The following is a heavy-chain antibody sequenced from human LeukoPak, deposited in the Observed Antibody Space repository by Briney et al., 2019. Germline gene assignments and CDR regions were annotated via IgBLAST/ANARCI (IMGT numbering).Heavy chain of an antibody. CDR1: VFTFSGSA. CDR2: IRSKANSYAT. V-gene: IGHV3-73*01. CDR3: TRHRSSGWYNWFDP. J-gene: IGHJ5*02. Sequence: TGGSLRLSCAASVFTFSGSAMQCVRQASGKGLGWVGRIRSKANSYATAYAASVKGRFTISRDDSKNTAYLQMNSLKTEDTAVYYCTRHRSSGWYNWFDPWGQGTLVTVSS. D-gene: IGHD6-19*01.